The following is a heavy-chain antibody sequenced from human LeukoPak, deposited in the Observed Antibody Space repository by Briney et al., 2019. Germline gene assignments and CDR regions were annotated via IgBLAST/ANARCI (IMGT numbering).Heavy chain of an antibody. CDR3: AKAPQYSSSKWFDP. CDR1: GFTFSSYA. CDR2: ISGSGGST. D-gene: IGHD6-6*01. Sequence: PGGSLRLSCAASGFTFSSYAMSWVRQAPGKGLEWVSAISGSGGSTYYADSVKGRFTISRDNSKNTLYLQMNSLKAEDTVVYYCAKAPQYSSSKWFDPWGQGTLVTVSS. J-gene: IGHJ5*02. V-gene: IGHV3-23*01.